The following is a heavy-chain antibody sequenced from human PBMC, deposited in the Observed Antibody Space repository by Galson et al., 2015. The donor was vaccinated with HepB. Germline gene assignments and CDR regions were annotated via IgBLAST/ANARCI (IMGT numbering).Heavy chain of an antibody. V-gene: IGHV5-51*01. Sequence: QSGAEVKKPGESLKISCKGSGYSFTSYWIGWVRQMPGKGLEWMGIIYPGDSDTRYSPSFQGQVTISADKSISTAYLQWSSLKASDTAMYYCARSSRLITYYYYGMDVWGKGTTVTVSS. CDR3: ARSSRLITYYYYGMDV. CDR2: IYPGDSDT. CDR1: GYSFTSYW. D-gene: IGHD3-10*01. J-gene: IGHJ6*04.